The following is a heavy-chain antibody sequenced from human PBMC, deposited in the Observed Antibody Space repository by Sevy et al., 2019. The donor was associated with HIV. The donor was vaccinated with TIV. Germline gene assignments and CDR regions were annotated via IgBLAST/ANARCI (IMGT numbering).Heavy chain of an antibody. Sequence: SETLSLTCTVSGYSISSGYYWGWIRQPPGKGLEWIGSIYPSGSTYYNPSLKSRVTISVDTSKNQFSLKLSSVTAADTAVYYCARDLIAVAGTGTSNLYYFYGMDLWGQGTTVTVSS. CDR2: IYPSGST. J-gene: IGHJ6*01. CDR3: ARDLIAVAGTGTSNLYYFYGMDL. D-gene: IGHD6-19*01. CDR1: GYSISSGYY. V-gene: IGHV4-38-2*02.